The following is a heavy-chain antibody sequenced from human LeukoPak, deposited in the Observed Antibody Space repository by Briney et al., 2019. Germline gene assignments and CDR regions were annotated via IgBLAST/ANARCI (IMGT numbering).Heavy chain of an antibody. J-gene: IGHJ4*02. D-gene: IGHD6-6*01. V-gene: IGHV4-59*01. Sequence: SETLSLTCTVSGGSISSYYWSWIRQPPGKGLEWIGYIYYGGSTNYNPSLRSRVTISVDTSKNQFSLKLSSVTAADTAVYYCARDSGGIEARPRIFDYWGQGTLVTVSS. CDR3: ARDSGGIEARPRIFDY. CDR1: GGSISSYY. CDR2: IYYGGST.